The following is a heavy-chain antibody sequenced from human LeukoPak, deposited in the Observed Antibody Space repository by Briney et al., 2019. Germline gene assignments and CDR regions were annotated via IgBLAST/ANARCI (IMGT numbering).Heavy chain of an antibody. V-gene: IGHV4-4*07. CDR3: ARGQEGSESLADWFDP. D-gene: IGHD3-10*01. CDR2: VFSSGKT. CDR1: GGSISGNY. Sequence: SETLSLICTVSGGSISGNYRSWIRQSAGKGLEWIGRVFSSGKTNYNPSLKSRVIMSLDTSKNLFSLKLTSVSASDTAVYYCARGQEGSESLADWFDPWGQGVLVTVSS. J-gene: IGHJ5*02.